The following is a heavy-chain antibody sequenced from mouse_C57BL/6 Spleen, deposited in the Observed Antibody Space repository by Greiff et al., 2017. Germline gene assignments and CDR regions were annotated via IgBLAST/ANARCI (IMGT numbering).Heavy chain of an antibody. CDR2: INPNNGGT. CDR3: ARSNNDAMDY. CDR1: GYTFTDYY. J-gene: IGHJ4*01. D-gene: IGHD6-1*01. V-gene: IGHV1-26*01. Sequence: VQLKQSGPELVKPGASVKISCKASGYTFTDYYMNWVKQSHGKSLEWIGDINPNNGGTSYNQKFKGKATLTVDKSSSTAYMELRSLTSEDSAVYYCARSNNDAMDYWGQGTSVTVSS.